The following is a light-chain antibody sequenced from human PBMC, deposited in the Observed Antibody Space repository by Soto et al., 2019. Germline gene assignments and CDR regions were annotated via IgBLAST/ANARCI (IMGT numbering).Light chain of an antibody. Sequence: QSALTQPASVSGSPGQSITISCTGTSSDVGGYDYVSWYQQHPGKAPKLMIYEVNNRPSGVSNRFSGSKSGSTASLTISGLQAEDEADYYCCSYTRTSTYVFGTGTKVTVL. CDR1: SSDVGGYDY. CDR3: CSYTRTSTYV. J-gene: IGLJ1*01. CDR2: EVN. V-gene: IGLV2-14*01.